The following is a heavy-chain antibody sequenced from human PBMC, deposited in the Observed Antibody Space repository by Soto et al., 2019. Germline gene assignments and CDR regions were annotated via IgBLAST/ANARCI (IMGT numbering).Heavy chain of an antibody. Sequence: SETLSLTCTVSGGSISSGGYYWSWIRQHPGKGLEWIGYIYYSGSTYYNPSLKSRVTISVDTSKNQFSLKLSSVTAADTAVYYGARAILNYYYNGSVFFNCFDPWGQETLVTVSS. CDR1: GGSISSGGYY. J-gene: IGHJ5*02. V-gene: IGHV4-31*03. CDR2: IYYSGST. D-gene: IGHD3-22*01. CDR3: ARAILNYYYNGSVFFNCFDP.